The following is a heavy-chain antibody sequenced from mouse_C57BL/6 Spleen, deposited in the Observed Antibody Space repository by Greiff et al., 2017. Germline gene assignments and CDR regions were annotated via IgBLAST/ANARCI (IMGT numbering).Heavy chain of an antibody. D-gene: IGHD1-1*01. CDR1: GYAFSSSW. V-gene: IGHV1-82*01. J-gene: IGHJ4*01. CDR2: IYPGDGDT. CDR3: APPLLTTVNAMDY. Sequence: VQLQQSGPELVKPGASVKISCKASGYAFSSSWMNWVKQRPGKGLEWIGRIYPGDGDTNYNGKFKGKATLTADKSSSTAYMQLSSLTSEDSAVXFCAPPLLTTVNAMDYWGQGTSVTVSS.